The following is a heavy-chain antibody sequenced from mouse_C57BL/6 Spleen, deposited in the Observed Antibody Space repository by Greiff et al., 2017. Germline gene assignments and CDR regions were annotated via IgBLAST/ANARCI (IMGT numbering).Heavy chain of an antibody. V-gene: IGHV1-69*01. D-gene: IGHD1-1*01. CDR1: GYTFTSYW. Sequence: VQLQQPGAELVMPGASVKLSCKASGYTFTSYWMHWVKQRPGQGLEWIGEIDPSDSYTNYNQKFKGKSTVTVDKSSSTAYMQLSSLTSEDSAFADYGRVRGFDYWGQGTTLTVSS. CDR2: IDPSDSYT. J-gene: IGHJ2*01. CDR3: GRVRGFDY.